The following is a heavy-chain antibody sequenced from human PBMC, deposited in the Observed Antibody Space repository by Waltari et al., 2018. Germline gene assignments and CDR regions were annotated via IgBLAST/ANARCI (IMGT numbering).Heavy chain of an antibody. D-gene: IGHD6-13*01. CDR2: IKKLGNEK. CDR3: ARDLRSWPYYLDY. V-gene: IGHV3-7*01. CDR1: GFTFSNYW. Sequence: EVQLVESGGALVQPGGSLRLSCAASGFTFSNYWMNWVRQAPGRGLGGGARIKKLGNEKRYGDSVRGRFTISRDDAKKSVYLELNSLRADDTAVYYCARDLRSWPYYLDYWGQGTLVTVSS. J-gene: IGHJ4*02.